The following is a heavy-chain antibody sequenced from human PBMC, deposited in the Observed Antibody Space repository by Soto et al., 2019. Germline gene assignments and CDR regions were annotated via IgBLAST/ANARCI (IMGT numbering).Heavy chain of an antibody. J-gene: IGHJ4*02. CDR3: TSSFDY. V-gene: IGHV4-39*01. CDR2: LYYSGST. CDR1: GGSISSSSYY. Sequence: QLQLQESGPGLVKPSETLSLTCTVSGGSISSSSYYWGWIRPPPGKGLVWIGSLYYSGSTYYNPSLMSRVTVSGYTSKNQFSLKLSSVTAADTAVYYCTSSFDYWGQGTLVTVSS.